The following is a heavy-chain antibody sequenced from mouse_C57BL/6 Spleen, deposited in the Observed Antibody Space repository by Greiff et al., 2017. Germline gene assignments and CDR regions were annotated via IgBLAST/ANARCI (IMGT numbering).Heavy chain of an antibody. J-gene: IGHJ2*01. Sequence: DVKLVESGGGLVKPGGSLKLSCAASGFTFSSYAMSWVRQTPEKRLEWVATISDGGSYTYYPDNVKGRFTISRDNAKNNLDLQMSHLKSEDTAMYYCARDRGTTVVNYFDYWGQGTTLTVSS. CDR1: GFTFSSYA. V-gene: IGHV5-4*01. CDR3: ARDRGTTVVNYFDY. D-gene: IGHD1-1*01. CDR2: ISDGGSYT.